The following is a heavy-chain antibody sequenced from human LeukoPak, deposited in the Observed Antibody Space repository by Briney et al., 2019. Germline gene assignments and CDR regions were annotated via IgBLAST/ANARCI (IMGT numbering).Heavy chain of an antibody. CDR1: GDSFSSNSAT. CDR3: ARVRTPFTRTDAFDI. CDR2: TYYRSKWYN. D-gene: IGHD3-10*01. V-gene: IGHV6-1*01. J-gene: IGHJ3*02. Sequence: SQTLSLTCAISGDSFSSNSATWNWIRQSPSRGLEWLGRTYYRSKWYNDYAVSVKSLITMNPDTSNNQFSLQLNSVTPEDTAVYYCARVRTPFTRTDAFDIWGQGTMVTVSS.